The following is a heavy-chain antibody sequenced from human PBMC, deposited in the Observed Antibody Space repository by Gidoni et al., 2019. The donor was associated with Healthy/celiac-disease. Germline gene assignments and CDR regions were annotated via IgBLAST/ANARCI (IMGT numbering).Heavy chain of an antibody. Sequence: EVQLVESGGGLVQPGGSLRLSCAASGFTVSSYWMSWVRQAPGKGLEWGANRKQDGSEKYYVDSVKVRFTISRDNAKNSLYLQMNSLRAEDTAVYYCARDEVNYDFWSGYGHYGMDVWGQGTTVTVSS. V-gene: IGHV3-7*01. CDR1: GFTVSSYW. CDR2: RKQDGSEK. J-gene: IGHJ6*02. D-gene: IGHD3-3*01. CDR3: ARDEVNYDFWSGYGHYGMDV.